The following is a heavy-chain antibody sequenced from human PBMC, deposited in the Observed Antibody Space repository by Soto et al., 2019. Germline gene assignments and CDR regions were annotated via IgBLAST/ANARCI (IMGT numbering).Heavy chain of an antibody. V-gene: IGHV1-3*01. CDR1: RYTFTSYA. J-gene: IGHJ4*02. D-gene: IGHD2-15*01. Sequence: GAPVKVSCKASRYTFTSYAMHLGRQAPGQRLEWMGWINADNGNTKYLQKFQDRVTITRDTSASTAYLELSSLTSEDTAVYYCARGRCGGCYSFDYWGQGTLVTVSS. CDR3: ARGRCGGCYSFDY. CDR2: INADNGNT.